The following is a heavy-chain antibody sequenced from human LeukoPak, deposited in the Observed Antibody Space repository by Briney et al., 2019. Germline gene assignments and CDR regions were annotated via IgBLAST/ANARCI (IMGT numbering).Heavy chain of an antibody. V-gene: IGHV4-39*07. CDR2: IYYSGST. Sequence: SETLSLTCTVSGGSISSSSYYWGWIRQPPGKGLEWIGSIYYSGSTYYNPSLKSRVTISVDTSKNQFSLKLSSVTAADTAVYYCARQGLGWYFDLWGRGTLVTVSS. D-gene: IGHD6-19*01. J-gene: IGHJ2*01. CDR1: GGSISSSSYY. CDR3: ARQGLGWYFDL.